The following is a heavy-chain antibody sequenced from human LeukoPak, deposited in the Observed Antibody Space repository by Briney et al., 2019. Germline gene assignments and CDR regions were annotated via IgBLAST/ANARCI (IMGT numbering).Heavy chain of an antibody. CDR3: ARDRLTNDAFDI. Sequence: GGSLRLSCAASGFTFNSYWMHWVRQAPGKGLVWVSRINSDGSGTSDADFVKGRFTISRDNSKNTLYLQMNSLRAEDTAMYYCARDRLTNDAFDIWGQGTMVAVSS. V-gene: IGHV3-74*01. CDR2: INSDGSGT. D-gene: IGHD2-8*01. CDR1: GFTFNSYW. J-gene: IGHJ3*02.